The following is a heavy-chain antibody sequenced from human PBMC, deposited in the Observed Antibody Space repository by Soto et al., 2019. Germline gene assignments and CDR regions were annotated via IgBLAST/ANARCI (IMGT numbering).Heavy chain of an antibody. J-gene: IGHJ6*03. CDR1: GGSISSGGYY. CDR2: IYYSGST. CDR3: SRALGIAAAGTYYYYYYMDV. Sequence: TLSLTCTVSGGSISSGGYYWSWIRQHPGKGLEWIGYIYYSGSTYYNPSLKSRVTISVDTSKNQFSLKLSSVTAADTAVYYCSRALGIAAAGTYYYYYYMDVWGKGTTVTVSS. D-gene: IGHD6-13*01. V-gene: IGHV4-31*03.